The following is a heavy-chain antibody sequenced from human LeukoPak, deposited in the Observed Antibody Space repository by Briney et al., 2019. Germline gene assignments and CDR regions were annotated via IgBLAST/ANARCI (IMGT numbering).Heavy chain of an antibody. CDR3: ARDLLGYCSGGSCQKFDY. V-gene: IGHV1-69*13. Sequence: ASVKVSCKASGGTFSSYAISWVRQAPGQGLEWMGGIIPIFGTANYAQKFQGRVTITADESTSTAYMELSRLRSDDTAVYYCARDLLGYCSGGSCQKFDYWGQGTLVTVSS. D-gene: IGHD2-15*01. J-gene: IGHJ4*02. CDR2: IIPIFGTA. CDR1: GGTFSSYA.